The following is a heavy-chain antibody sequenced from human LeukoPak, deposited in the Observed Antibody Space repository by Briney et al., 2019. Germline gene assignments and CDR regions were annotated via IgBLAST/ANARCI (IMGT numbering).Heavy chain of an antibody. V-gene: IGHV3-21*01. CDR3: ARFGADIAARPLDY. CDR1: GFTFSSYS. J-gene: IGHJ4*02. CDR2: ISSSSSYI. Sequence: GGSLRLSCAASGFTFSSYSMNWVRQAPVKGLEWVSSISSSSSYIYYADSVKGRFTISRDNAKNSLYLQMNSLRAEDTAVYYCARFGADIAARPLDYWGQGTLVTVSS. D-gene: IGHD6-6*01.